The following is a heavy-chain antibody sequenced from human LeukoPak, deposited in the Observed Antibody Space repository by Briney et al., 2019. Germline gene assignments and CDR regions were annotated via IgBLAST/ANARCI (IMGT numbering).Heavy chain of an antibody. V-gene: IGHV1-18*01. CDR1: GYKFNTYG. D-gene: IGHD4-23*01. J-gene: IGHJ3*02. Sequence: ASVKVSCKASGYKFNTYGISWVRQAPGQGLEWMGWISAYNGKTDYAQKFQGRVTMTTDTSTSTAYMELRSLRCDDTAVYYCARPDYGGNRGAFDIWGQGTMVTVSS. CDR3: ARPDYGGNRGAFDI. CDR2: ISAYNGKT.